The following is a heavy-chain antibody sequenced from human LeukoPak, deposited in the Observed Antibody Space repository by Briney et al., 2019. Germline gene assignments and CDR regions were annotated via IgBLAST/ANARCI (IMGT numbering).Heavy chain of an antibody. V-gene: IGHV3-30*04. CDR3: ARDREYYNLLTGYKVSHYFDY. J-gene: IGHJ4*02. CDR2: ISYDGSNK. CDR1: EFTFTNYA. D-gene: IGHD3-9*01. Sequence: GGSLRLSCAASEFTFTNYAMHWVRQAPGRGLEWVAVISYDGSNKYYADSVKGRFTISRDNSKNTLYLQMNSLRAEDTAVYYCARDREYYNLLTGYKVSHYFDYWGQGTLVTVSS.